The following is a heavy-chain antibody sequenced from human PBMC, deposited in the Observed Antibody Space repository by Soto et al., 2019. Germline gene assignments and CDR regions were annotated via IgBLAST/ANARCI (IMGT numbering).Heavy chain of an antibody. CDR1: GGSISSYY. Sequence: QLPETLSLTCTVSGGSISSYYWSWIRQPPGKGLEWIGYIYYSGSTNYNPSLKSRVTISVDTSKNQFSLKLSSVTAADTAVYYCAREARSIAVSREGGYYFDYWGQGTLVTVSS. CDR2: IYYSGST. D-gene: IGHD6-19*01. CDR3: AREARSIAVSREGGYYFDY. V-gene: IGHV4-59*01. J-gene: IGHJ4*02.